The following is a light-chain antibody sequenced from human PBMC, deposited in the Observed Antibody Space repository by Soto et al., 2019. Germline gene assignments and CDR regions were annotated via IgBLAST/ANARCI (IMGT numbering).Light chain of an antibody. J-gene: IGKJ1*01. CDR3: QQHGPPPCT. CDR2: AAS. V-gene: IGKV3-20*01. CDR1: QAVPVNT. Sequence: PGDRATLSCTASQAVPVNTVAWYQQKPGHVPRLLIYAASIRATGIPDRFSGSGSGTDFTLTISSLEPEDFAVYHCQQHGPPPCTFGQGTKVEIK.